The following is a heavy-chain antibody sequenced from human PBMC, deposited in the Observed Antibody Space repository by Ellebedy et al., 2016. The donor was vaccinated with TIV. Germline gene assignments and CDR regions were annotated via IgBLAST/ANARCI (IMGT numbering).Heavy chain of an antibody. Sequence: PGGSLRLSCGASGFTFRNAWMSWVRQIPGKGLEWVGRIKSNADSGTTDYAAPVNGRFTISRDDSKSTMSLQMNSLRTEDTGVYYCTTDLCQDCISGKYYFYFDFWGQGTVVTVSS. CDR3: TTDLCQDCISGKYYFYFDF. V-gene: IGHV3-15*01. J-gene: IGHJ4*02. CDR2: IKSNADSGTT. CDR1: GFTFRNAW. D-gene: IGHD3-10*01.